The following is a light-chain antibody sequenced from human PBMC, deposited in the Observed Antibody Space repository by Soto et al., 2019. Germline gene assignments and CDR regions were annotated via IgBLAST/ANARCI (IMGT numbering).Light chain of an antibody. V-gene: IGKV3-15*01. CDR2: GAS. Sequence: EIVLTQSPGTMSLSPCDRATLSCRASQSVSSNLAWYQQKPGQAPRLLINGASTRATGIPARFSGSGSGTEFSLTISSLQSEDFAVYYCQQYSDWPPTFGQGTKVDIK. CDR1: QSVSSN. J-gene: IGKJ1*01. CDR3: QQYSDWPPT.